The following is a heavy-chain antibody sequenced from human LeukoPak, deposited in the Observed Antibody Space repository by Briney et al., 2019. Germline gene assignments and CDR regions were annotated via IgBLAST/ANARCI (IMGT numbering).Heavy chain of an antibody. CDR1: GGSISSSS. D-gene: IGHD6-19*01. Sequence: ETLSLTCTVSGGSISSSSYYWGWIRQPPGKGLEWVSSISSSSSYIYYADSVKGRFTISRDNAKNSLYLQMNSLRAEDTAVYYCARDESGGIAVALWGQGTLVTVSS. J-gene: IGHJ4*02. CDR3: ARDESGGIAVAL. V-gene: IGHV3-21*01. CDR2: ISSSSSYI.